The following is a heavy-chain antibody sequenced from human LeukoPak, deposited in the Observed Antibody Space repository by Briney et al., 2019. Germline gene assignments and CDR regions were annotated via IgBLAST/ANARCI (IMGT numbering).Heavy chain of an antibody. CDR2: IYYNGST. CDR1: GGSISSYY. CDR3: ARVGDGGSYYGWFDP. D-gene: IGHD1-26*01. J-gene: IGHJ5*02. Sequence: KPSETLSLTCSVSGGSISSYYWSWIRQPPGKGLEWIGYIYYNGSTNFKSPLKSRVTMSGDTSKNQFSLKLSSVTAADTAVYYCARVGDGGSYYGWFDPWGQGTLVTVSS. V-gene: IGHV4-59*12.